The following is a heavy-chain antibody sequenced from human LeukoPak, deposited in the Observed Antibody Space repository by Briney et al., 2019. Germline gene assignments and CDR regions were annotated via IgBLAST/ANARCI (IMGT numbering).Heavy chain of an antibody. CDR1: GGSISSYY. J-gene: IGHJ4*02. V-gene: IGHV4-59*01. CDR3: ARASDYGGNSPLFDY. D-gene: IGHD4-23*01. CDR2: IYYSGST. Sequence: SETLSLTCTVSGGSISSYYWSWIRQPPGKGLEWIGYIYYSGSTNYNPSLKSRVTISVDTSKNQFSLKLSSVTAADTAVYYCARASDYGGNSPLFDYWGQGTLVTVSS.